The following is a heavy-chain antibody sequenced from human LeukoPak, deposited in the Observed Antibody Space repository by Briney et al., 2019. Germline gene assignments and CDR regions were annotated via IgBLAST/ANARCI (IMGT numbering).Heavy chain of an antibody. Sequence: GGSLRLSCAASGFTFSSYSMNWVRQAPGKGLEWVSYISGSSSIIYYADSVKGRFTISRDNAKNSLYLQMHSLRAEDTAVYYCARDWIRIAVAGKGGWIDYWGQGTLVTVSS. CDR2: ISGSSSII. J-gene: IGHJ4*02. D-gene: IGHD6-19*01. CDR3: ARDWIRIAVAGKGGWIDY. CDR1: GFTFSSYS. V-gene: IGHV3-48*04.